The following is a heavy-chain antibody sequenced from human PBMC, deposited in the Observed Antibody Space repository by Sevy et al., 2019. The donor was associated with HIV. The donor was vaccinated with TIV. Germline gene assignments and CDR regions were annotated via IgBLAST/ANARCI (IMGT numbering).Heavy chain of an antibody. CDR1: GFTFSSYG. CDR3: ARDLPPSATIVPHFDY. V-gene: IGHV3-30*03. J-gene: IGHJ4*02. D-gene: IGHD1-26*01. Sequence: GGSLRLSCAASGFTFSSYGMHWVRQAPGKGLEWVAVISYDGSNKYYADSVKGRFTISRDNAKNSLYLQMNSLRVEDTAVYYCARDLPPSATIVPHFDYWGQGTLVTVSS. CDR2: ISYDGSNK.